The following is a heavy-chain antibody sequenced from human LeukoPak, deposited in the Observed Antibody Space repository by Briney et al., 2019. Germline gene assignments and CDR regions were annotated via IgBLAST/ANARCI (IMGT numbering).Heavy chain of an antibody. CDR1: GFTFSDYC. J-gene: IGHJ3*02. Sequence: KSGGSLSLSCAASGFTFSDYCMSWIRQAPGKGLEWVSYISSSGSTIYYADPVKGRFTISRDNAKNSLYLQMNSLRAEDTAVYYCAGALRARGAFDIWGQGTMVTVSS. CDR3: AGALRARGAFDI. V-gene: IGHV3-11*01. CDR2: ISSSGSTI. D-gene: IGHD4/OR15-4a*01.